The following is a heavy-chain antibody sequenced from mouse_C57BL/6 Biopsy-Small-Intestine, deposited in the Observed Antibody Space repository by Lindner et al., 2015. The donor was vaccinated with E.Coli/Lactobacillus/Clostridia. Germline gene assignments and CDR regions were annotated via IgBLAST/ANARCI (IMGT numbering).Heavy chain of an antibody. J-gene: IGHJ4*01. CDR1: GYTFTDYY. D-gene: IGHD2-4*01. CDR2: INPYNGGT. Sequence: VQLQESGPVLVKPGASVKMSCKASGYTFTDYYMNWVKQSHGKSLEWIGVINPYNGGTSYNQKFKGKATLTVDKSSSTAYMELNSLTSEDSAVYYCAREDDYDGVFYAMDYWGQGTSVTVSS. V-gene: IGHV1-19*01. CDR3: AREDDYDGVFYAMDY.